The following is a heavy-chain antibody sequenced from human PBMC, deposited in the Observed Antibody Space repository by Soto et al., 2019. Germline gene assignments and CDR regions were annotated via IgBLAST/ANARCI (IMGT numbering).Heavy chain of an antibody. CDR3: ARGRQQLVNYDAFDI. J-gene: IGHJ3*02. Sequence: SETLCHRCRVADGSSSSYYWSCIRQTPGKGLEWIGYIYYSGSTNYNPSLKSRVTISVDTSKNQFSLKLSSVTAADTAVYYFARGRQQLVNYDAFDIWGQGTMGTVSS. D-gene: IGHD6-13*01. V-gene: IGHV4-59*01. CDR1: DGSSSSYY. CDR2: IYYSGST.